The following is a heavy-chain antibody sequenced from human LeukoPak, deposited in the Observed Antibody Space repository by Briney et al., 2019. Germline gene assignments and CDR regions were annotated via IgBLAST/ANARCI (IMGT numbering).Heavy chain of an antibody. CDR3: AKAGDYERY. CDR2: ITSGGAT. V-gene: IGHV3-23*01. J-gene: IGHJ4*02. D-gene: IGHD4-17*01. CDR1: GFTFRIYA. Sequence: PGGSLRLSCAASGFTFRIYAMNWVRQAPGKGLEWVSAITSGGATYYADSVKGRFTISRDNSKSTVYLQMNTLRDDVTAVYFCAKAGDYERYWGQGTLVIVSS.